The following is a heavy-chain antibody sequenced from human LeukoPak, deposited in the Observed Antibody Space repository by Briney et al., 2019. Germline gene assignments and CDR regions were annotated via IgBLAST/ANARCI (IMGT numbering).Heavy chain of an antibody. V-gene: IGHV2-5*02. D-gene: IGHD6-19*01. Sequence: SGPTLVKPTQTLTLTCTFSGFSLSTSGVGVGWIRQPPGKALEWLALIYWDDDKRYSPSLKSRLPITKDTSKNQVVLTMTNMDPVDTATYYCAHTIRGWGYDAFDIWGQGTMVTVSS. J-gene: IGHJ3*02. CDR3: AHTIRGWGYDAFDI. CDR1: GFSLSTSGVG. CDR2: IYWDDDK.